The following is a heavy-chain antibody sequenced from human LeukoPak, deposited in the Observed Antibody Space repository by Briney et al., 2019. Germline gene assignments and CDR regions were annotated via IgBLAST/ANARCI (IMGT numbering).Heavy chain of an antibody. CDR2: IYYSGST. D-gene: IGHD6-19*01. Sequence: SETLSLTCTVSGGSISSYYWSWIRQPPGKGLEWIGYIYYSGSTNYNPSLKSRVTISVDTSKNQSSLKLSSVTAADTAVYYCARRGRIAVAGFDYWGQGTLVTVSS. CDR3: ARRGRIAVAGFDY. CDR1: GGSISSYY. J-gene: IGHJ4*02. V-gene: IGHV4-59*08.